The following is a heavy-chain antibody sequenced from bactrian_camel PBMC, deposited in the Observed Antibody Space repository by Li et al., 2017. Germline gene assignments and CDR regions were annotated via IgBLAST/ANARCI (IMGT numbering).Heavy chain of an antibody. Sequence: QVQLVESGGGSVQAGGSLRLSCAASFYTVCMGWFRQAPGKEREGVAAVGIDGTTTYADSVKDRFTVSGDNAKNTLDLQMDRLKPEDTAMYYCAARDGRCGSSWSTYEYNWWGQGTQVTVS. J-gene: IGHJ4*01. V-gene: IGHV3S55*01. CDR3: AARDGRCGSSWSTYEYNW. CDR2: VGIDGTT. D-gene: IGHD1*01. CDR1: FYTVC.